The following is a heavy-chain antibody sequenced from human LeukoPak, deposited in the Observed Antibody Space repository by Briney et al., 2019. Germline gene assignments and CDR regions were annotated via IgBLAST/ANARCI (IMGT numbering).Heavy chain of an antibody. Sequence: GASVNLSRTSSGSSFTITSISWVWQAPGQGLEWMGWISAYNGNTNYAQKLQGRVTMTTDTSTSTAYIELGSLRSDDTAVYYCGSTMMETTLRAVAVNWFDPWRQGTLVTVSS. D-gene: IGHD6-19*01. CDR2: ISAYNGNT. CDR1: GSSFTITS. CDR3: GSTMMETTLRAVAVNWFDP. V-gene: IGHV1-18*01. J-gene: IGHJ5*02.